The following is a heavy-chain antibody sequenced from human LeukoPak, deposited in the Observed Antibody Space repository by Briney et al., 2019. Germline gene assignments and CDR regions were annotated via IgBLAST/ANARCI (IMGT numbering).Heavy chain of an antibody. D-gene: IGHD1-26*01. CDR1: GFSFSSSV. Sequence: GGSLRLSCAASGFSFSSSVMAWVRQAPGQGLEWVTAISASGAATYYADSVKGRFFISRDNSKNIVSLQLYSLRADDTAVYYCASNKSGSYCFDYWGQGTLVTVSS. J-gene: IGHJ4*02. CDR2: ISASGAAT. CDR3: ASNKSGSYCFDY. V-gene: IGHV3-23*01.